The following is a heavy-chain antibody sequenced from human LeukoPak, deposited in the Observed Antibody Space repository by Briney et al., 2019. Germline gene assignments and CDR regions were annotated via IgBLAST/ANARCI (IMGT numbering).Heavy chain of an antibody. V-gene: IGHV3-48*01. Sequence: PGGSLRLSCAASGFTFNNYNMNWVRQAPGKGLEWISYITLSSSTIYYADSVKGRFTISRDNAKNSLYLQMNSLRAEDTAVYYCARETVAVAGTGYMDVWGKGTTVTVSS. CDR2: ITLSSSTI. D-gene: IGHD6-19*01. CDR1: GFTFNNYN. J-gene: IGHJ6*03. CDR3: ARETVAVAGTGYMDV.